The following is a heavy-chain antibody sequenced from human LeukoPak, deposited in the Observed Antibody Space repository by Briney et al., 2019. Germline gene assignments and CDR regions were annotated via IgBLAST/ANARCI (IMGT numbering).Heavy chain of an antibody. D-gene: IGHD3-22*01. V-gene: IGHV3-74*01. Sequence: GGSLRLSCAASGFTFSSYWMHWVRQAPGKGLVWVSRINSDGSITSYADSVKGRFTISRDNSKNTLYLQMNSLRAEDTAVYYCAKGQYYYDSSGYYSWFDPWGQGTLVTVSS. J-gene: IGHJ5*02. CDR3: AKGQYYYDSSGYYSWFDP. CDR1: GFTFSSYW. CDR2: INSDGSIT.